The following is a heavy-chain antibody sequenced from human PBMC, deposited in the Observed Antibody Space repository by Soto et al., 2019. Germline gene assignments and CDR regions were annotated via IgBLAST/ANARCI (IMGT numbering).Heavy chain of an antibody. CDR1: GGAVSSGSYY. Sequence: QVQLQESGPGLVKPSETLSLTCTVSGGAVSSGSYYWSWIRQPPGKGLGWIGYIYYSGSTNYNPSLKSRVTISVDTSKNQFSLKLSSVTAADTAVYYCARERVIAARRYYFDYWGQGTLVTVSS. V-gene: IGHV4-61*01. J-gene: IGHJ4*02. CDR2: IYYSGST. D-gene: IGHD6-6*01. CDR3: ARERVIAARRYYFDY.